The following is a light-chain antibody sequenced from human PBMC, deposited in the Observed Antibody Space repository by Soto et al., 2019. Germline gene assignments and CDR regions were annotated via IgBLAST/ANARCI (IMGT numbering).Light chain of an antibody. CDR1: SSNIGSNT. CDR2: SNN. Sequence: QSVLTQPPSASGTPGQRVTISCSGSSSNIGSNTVNWYQQLPGTAPKLLIYSNNQRPSGVPDRFSGSKSGTSASLAISGLQSEYEADYYCAAWDDSLNAAVFGGGTQLTVL. J-gene: IGLJ7*01. V-gene: IGLV1-44*01. CDR3: AAWDDSLNAAV.